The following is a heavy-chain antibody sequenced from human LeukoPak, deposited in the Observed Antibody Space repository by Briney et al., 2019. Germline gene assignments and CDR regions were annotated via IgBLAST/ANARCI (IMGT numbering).Heavy chain of an antibody. J-gene: IGHJ6*03. Sequence: SVKVSCKASGGTFSSYAISWVRQAPGQGLEWMGGIIPIFGTANYAQKFQGRVTITADESTSTVYMELSSLRSEDTAVYYCARDEGYCSSTSCYTAYYYYYYMDVWGKGTTVTVSS. V-gene: IGHV1-69*13. CDR3: ARDEGYCSSTSCYTAYYYYYYMDV. CDR1: GGTFSSYA. CDR2: IIPIFGTA. D-gene: IGHD2-2*02.